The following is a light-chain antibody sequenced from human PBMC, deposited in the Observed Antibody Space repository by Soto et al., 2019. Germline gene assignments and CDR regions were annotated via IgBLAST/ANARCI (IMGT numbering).Light chain of an antibody. J-gene: IGLJ2*01. V-gene: IGLV2-14*03. Sequence: QSALTQPASVSGSPGQSITISCTGISSDVGGYNYVSWYQHHPGKAPKLMIYDVTNRPSGVSNRFSGSKSGNTASLTISGLQAEDEADYYCSSCTSSSTNVVFGGGTKLTVL. CDR3: SSCTSSSTNVV. CDR1: SSDVGGYNY. CDR2: DVT.